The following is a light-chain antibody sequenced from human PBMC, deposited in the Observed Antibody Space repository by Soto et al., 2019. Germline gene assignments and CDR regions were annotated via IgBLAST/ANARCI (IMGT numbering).Light chain of an antibody. CDR2: GSS. CDR3: QQYSISPRT. J-gene: IGKJ1*01. V-gene: IGKV3-20*01. Sequence: EIVLTQSPGTLSLFPGERATLSCRASQGVSATYVAWYQHKPGQAPRLLIYGSSTRATGVPDRFSGSGSGRDFTLTISRLEPEDSALYYCQQYSISPRTFVQGTKVEIK. CDR1: QGVSATY.